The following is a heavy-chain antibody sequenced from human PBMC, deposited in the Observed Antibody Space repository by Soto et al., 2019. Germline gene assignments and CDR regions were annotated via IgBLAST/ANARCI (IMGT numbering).Heavy chain of an antibody. Sequence: GGSLRLSCAASGFTFSSYAMHWVRQAPGKGLEWVAVISYDGSNKYYADSVKGRFTISRDNSKNTLYLQMNSLRAEDTAVYYCARDTSRYDFWSGSYGMDVWGQGTTVTVSS. CDR1: GFTFSSYA. D-gene: IGHD3-3*01. CDR2: ISYDGSNK. J-gene: IGHJ6*02. CDR3: ARDTSRYDFWSGSYGMDV. V-gene: IGHV3-30-3*01.